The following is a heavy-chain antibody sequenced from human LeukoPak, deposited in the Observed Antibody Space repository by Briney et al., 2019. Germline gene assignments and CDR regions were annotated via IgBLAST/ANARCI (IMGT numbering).Heavy chain of an antibody. CDR2: ISYDGSNK. D-gene: IGHD1-26*01. Sequence: PGGSLRLSCETFGFTFSSYGMHWVRQAPGKGLEWVAVISYDGSNKYYADSVKGRFTISRDNSKNTLYLQMNSLRAEDTAVYYCASIKVLAGATNEDAFDIWGQGTMVTVSS. V-gene: IGHV3-30*03. CDR1: GFTFSSYG. J-gene: IGHJ3*02. CDR3: ASIKVLAGATNEDAFDI.